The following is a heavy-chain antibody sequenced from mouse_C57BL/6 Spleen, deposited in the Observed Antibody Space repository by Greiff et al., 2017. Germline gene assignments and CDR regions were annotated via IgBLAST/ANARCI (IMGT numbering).Heavy chain of an antibody. CDR1: GYTFTSYW. CDR3: ARNYDGYNYAMDY. J-gene: IGHJ4*01. V-gene: IGHV1-61*01. Sequence: QVQLQQPGAELVRPGSSVKLSCKASGYTFTSYWMDWVKQRPGQGLEWIGNIYPSDSETHYNQKFKDKATLTVDKSSSTAYMQLSSLTSEDSAVYYCARNYDGYNYAMDYWGQGTQSPSPQ. D-gene: IGHD2-3*01. CDR2: IYPSDSET.